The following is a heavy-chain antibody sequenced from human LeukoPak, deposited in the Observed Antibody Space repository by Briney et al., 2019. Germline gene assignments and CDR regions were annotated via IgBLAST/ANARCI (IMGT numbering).Heavy chain of an antibody. Sequence: PGGSLRLSCAASGFTVSSNYMSWVRQAPGKGLEWVSVIYSGGSTYYADSVKGRFTISRDNAKNSLYLQMNSLRAEDTAVYYCARDRAYGDGGYWGQGTLVAVSS. J-gene: IGHJ4*02. D-gene: IGHD4-17*01. V-gene: IGHV3-53*01. CDR3: ARDRAYGDGGY. CDR1: GFTVSSNY. CDR2: IYSGGST.